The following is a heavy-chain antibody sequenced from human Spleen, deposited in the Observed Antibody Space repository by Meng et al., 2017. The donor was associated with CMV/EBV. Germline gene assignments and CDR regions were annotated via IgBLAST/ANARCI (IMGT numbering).Heavy chain of an antibody. CDR3: ARVEAGLYEAFDI. D-gene: IGHD2-15*01. CDR2: AYVGDTT. Sequence: GGSLRLSCAASGFSVSSNDMSWVRQAPGKGLEWVSVAYVGDTTYYADSVKGRLTISRDISKNTVYLQMNIVRAEDTAVYFCARVEAGLYEAFDIWGQGTMVTVSS. CDR1: GFSVSSND. V-gene: IGHV3-66*02. J-gene: IGHJ3*02.